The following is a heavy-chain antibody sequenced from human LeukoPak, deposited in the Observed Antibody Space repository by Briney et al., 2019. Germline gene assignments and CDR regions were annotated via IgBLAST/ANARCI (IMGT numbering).Heavy chain of an antibody. CDR1: GFIFSSNS. CDR3: AREGLYYDDRSGYYGY. V-gene: IGHV3-48*01. CDR2: IRSSGSNM. Sequence: PGGSLRLSCVASGFIFSSNSMNWVRQAPGKGLELVSHIRSSGSNMYYADSVKGRFTISRDNSMNTLYLQMDSLRVEDTAVYYCAREGLYYDDRSGYYGYLGQGTLVTVSS. D-gene: IGHD3-22*01. J-gene: IGHJ4*02.